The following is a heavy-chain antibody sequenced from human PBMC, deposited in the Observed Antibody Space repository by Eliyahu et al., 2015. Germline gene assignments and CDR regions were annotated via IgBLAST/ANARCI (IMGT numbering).Heavy chain of an antibody. V-gene: IGHV3-23*01. CDR3: AKGLVLLWKGYFQH. Sequence: EVQLLESGGGLVQPGGSLRLXCAASGFPFXSYAMXWVRQAPGKGLGWVSAISGSGGSTYYAXSVKGRFTISRDNSKNTLYLQMNSLRAEDTAVYYCAKGLVLLWKGYFQHWGQGTLVTVSS. CDR2: ISGSGGST. J-gene: IGHJ1*01. D-gene: IGHD3-10*01. CDR1: GFPFXSYA.